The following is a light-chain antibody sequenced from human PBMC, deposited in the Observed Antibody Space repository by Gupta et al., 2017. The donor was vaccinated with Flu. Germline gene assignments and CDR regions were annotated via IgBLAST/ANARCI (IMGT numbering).Light chain of an antibody. CDR2: EVS. J-gene: IGLJ3*02. CDR1: SSDVGGYNY. CDR3: SADTSSSTLV. Sequence: SALTQPASVSGSPGQSITISCTGTSSDVGGYNYVSWYQQHPDKAPKLMIYEVSKRPAGVASRFSGSKSGNTASLTISAREEEDEADYYCSADTSSSTLVFGGGTKLTVL. V-gene: IGLV2-14*01.